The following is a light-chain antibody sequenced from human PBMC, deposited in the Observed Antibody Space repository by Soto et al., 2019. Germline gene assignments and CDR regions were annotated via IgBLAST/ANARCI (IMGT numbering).Light chain of an antibody. J-gene: IGKJ1*01. V-gene: IGKV3-20*01. Sequence: IVLTQSPGTLSLSPGERATLSCRASQIFSSTYLSWSQQKPGQATRLLIYGASIRATGIPDRFSSSCSGTDFILTISRLEPEDFAVYYCHQHGSSPLTFGQGTKVEI. CDR1: QIFSSTY. CDR3: HQHGSSPLT. CDR2: GAS.